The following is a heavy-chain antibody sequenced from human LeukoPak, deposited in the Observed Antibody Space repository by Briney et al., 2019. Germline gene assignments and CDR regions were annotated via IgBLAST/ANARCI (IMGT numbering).Heavy chain of an antibody. V-gene: IGHV3-15*01. CDR2: VRSKSDGGTA. J-gene: IGHJ4*02. CDR3: ATYTCGRFDY. Sequence: GGSLRLSCAASGFTLSHAWMSWVRQAPGKGLEWVGRVRSKSDGGTADYAAPVRGRFTISSDDSKSTVSLQLNSLKTEDTAVYYCATYTCGRFDYWGQGTLVTVSS. CDR1: GFTLSHAW. D-gene: IGHD1-26*01.